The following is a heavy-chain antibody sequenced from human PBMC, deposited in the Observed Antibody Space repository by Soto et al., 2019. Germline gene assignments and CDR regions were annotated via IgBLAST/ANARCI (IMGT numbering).Heavy chain of an antibody. V-gene: IGHV4-39*01. CDR3: ASARGRHYYYGMDV. CDR1: CGSIISSSYY. D-gene: IGHD3-10*01. J-gene: IGHJ6*02. Sequence: SETLSLTCTVSCGSIISSSYYWGWIRQPPGKGLEWIGSIYYSGSTYYNPSLKSRVTISVDTSKNQFSLKLSSVTAADTAVYYCASARGRHYYYGMDVWGQGTTVTVS. CDR2: IYYSGST.